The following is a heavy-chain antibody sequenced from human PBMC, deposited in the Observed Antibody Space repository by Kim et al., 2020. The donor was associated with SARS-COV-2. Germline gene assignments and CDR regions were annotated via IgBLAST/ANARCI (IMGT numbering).Heavy chain of an antibody. CDR2: ISSSSSTI. Sequence: GGSLRLSCAASGFTFSSYSMNWVRQAPGKGLEWVSYISSSSSTIYYADSVKGRFTISRDNAKNSLYLQMNSLRDEDTAVYYCAREPENFIAAAGTFDYWGQGTLVTVSS. J-gene: IGHJ4*02. V-gene: IGHV3-48*02. D-gene: IGHD6-13*01. CDR1: GFTFSSYS. CDR3: AREPENFIAAAGTFDY.